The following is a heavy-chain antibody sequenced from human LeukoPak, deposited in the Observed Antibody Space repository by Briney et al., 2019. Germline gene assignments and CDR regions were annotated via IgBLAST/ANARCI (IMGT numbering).Heavy chain of an antibody. CDR1: GYTFTGYF. J-gene: IGHJ5*02. CDR3: AADNTGNPPYDP. Sequence: ASVKASCKASGYTFTGYFMHWVRQAPGQGLEWMGWINVNSGATKYAQKFQGRVTMTRDTSVSTAYMDLSSLRSDDTAVYYCAADNTGNPPYDPWGQGNLVTVSS. D-gene: IGHD2-8*02. V-gene: IGHV1-2*02. CDR2: INVNSGAT.